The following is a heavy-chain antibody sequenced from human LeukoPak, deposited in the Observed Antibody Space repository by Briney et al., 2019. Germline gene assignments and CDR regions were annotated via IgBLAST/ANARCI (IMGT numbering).Heavy chain of an antibody. J-gene: IGHJ5*02. CDR3: ARGPPLSSSGWYNWFDP. CDR1: GGTFSSYA. Sequence: SVKVSCKASGGTFSSYAISWVRQAPGQGLEWMGGIIPIFGTANYAQKLQGRVTITTDESTSTAYMELSSLRSEDTAVYYCARGPPLSSSGWYNWFDPCGQGNMVTVSS. D-gene: IGHD6-19*01. V-gene: IGHV1-69*05. CDR2: IIPIFGTA.